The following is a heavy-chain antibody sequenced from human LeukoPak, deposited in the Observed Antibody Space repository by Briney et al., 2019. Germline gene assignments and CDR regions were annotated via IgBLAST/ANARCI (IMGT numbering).Heavy chain of an antibody. CDR3: ARGGHKADVWVVLPTNKFQH. CDR2: INHSGST. V-gene: IGHV4-34*01. Sequence: PSETLSLTCAVYGGSFSGYYWSWIRQPPGKGLEWIGEINHSGSTNYNPSLKSRVTISVDTSKNQFSLKLSSVTAADTAVYYCARGGHKADVWVVLPTNKFQHWGQGTLVTVSS. CDR1: GGSFSGYY. J-gene: IGHJ1*01. D-gene: IGHD2-15*01.